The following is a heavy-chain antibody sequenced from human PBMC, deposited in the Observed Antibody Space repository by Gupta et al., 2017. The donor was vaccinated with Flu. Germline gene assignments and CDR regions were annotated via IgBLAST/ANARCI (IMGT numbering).Heavy chain of an antibody. J-gene: IGHJ3*01. CDR3: VRGSSRAFDV. V-gene: IGHV3-72*01. CDR2: SRKTGNTYTT. D-gene: IGHD2-2*01. Sequence: VRQAPGKGLEWVGRSRKTGNTYTTEYAASVKGRFTISRDDSEKSLFLQMDGLKTDDTAVYYCVRGSSRAFDVWGQGTLVAVSS.